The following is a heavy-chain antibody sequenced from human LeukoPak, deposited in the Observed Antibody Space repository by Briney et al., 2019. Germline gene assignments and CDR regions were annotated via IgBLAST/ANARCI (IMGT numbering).Heavy chain of an antibody. CDR2: ISHDGGNK. CDR3: ARDKSYFGSGNYHYFDS. V-gene: IGHV3-30*03. CDR1: GFAFSQFP. D-gene: IGHD3-10*01. Sequence: EGSLRLSCVASGFAFSQFPVHWVRQAPGKRLEWVAFISHDGGNKKYGDSVKGRFTISRDNSKNTVYLQMNSLRPEDTALYYCARDKSYFGSGNYHYFDSWGQGALVIVSS. J-gene: IGHJ4*02.